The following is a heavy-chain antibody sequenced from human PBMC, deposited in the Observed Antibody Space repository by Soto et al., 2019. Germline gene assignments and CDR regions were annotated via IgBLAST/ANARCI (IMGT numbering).Heavy chain of an antibody. Sequence: LETLSLTCTFSGFSISGYYLSWIRQPPGKGLEWIGYIYYSGSTNYNPSLKSRVTISVDTSKNQFSLKLSSVTAADTAVYYCARGAVGYDFWSGYQNWFDPWGQGTLVNVSS. D-gene: IGHD3-3*01. CDR3: ARGAVGYDFWSGYQNWFDP. CDR2: IYYSGST. J-gene: IGHJ5*02. CDR1: GFSISGYY. V-gene: IGHV4-59*01.